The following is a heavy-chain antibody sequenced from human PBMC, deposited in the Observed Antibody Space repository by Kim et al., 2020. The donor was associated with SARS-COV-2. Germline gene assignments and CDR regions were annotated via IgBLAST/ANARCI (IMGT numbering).Heavy chain of an antibody. V-gene: IGHV3-23*01. CDR3: AKSGHHSGTYYRTDF. CDR1: GFTFSTYA. CDR2: ISGNDGGT. J-gene: IGHJ4*02. Sequence: GGSLRLSCAASGFTFSTYAMSWVRQAPGIGLEWVSTISGNDGGTYYADSVKGRFTISRDNSKNTLYLQMNSLRAEDTAVYYCAKSGHHSGTYYRTDFWGQGALVTVSS. D-gene: IGHD1-26*01.